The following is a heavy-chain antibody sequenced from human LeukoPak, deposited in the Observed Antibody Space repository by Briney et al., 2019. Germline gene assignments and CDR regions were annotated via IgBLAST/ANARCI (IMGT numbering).Heavy chain of an antibody. J-gene: IGHJ3*02. V-gene: IGHV3-64*02. CDR1: GFRFSYHD. CDR3: ARELGGTKTGGFDI. CDR2: IGAAGAHT. D-gene: IGHD1-14*01. Sequence: GGSLRLSCAASGFRFSYHDMHWVRQAPGKGLEFVSSIGAAGAHTFYADSVKGRFTISRENFQSTMYLQMDGLRPEDSAVYYCARELGGTKTGGFDIWGQGTVVTVSS.